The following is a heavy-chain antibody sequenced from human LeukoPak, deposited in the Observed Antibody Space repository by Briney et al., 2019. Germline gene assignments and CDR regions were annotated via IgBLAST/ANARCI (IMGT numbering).Heavy chain of an antibody. CDR3: ARRGTEQWLVNYYYYYYMDV. D-gene: IGHD6-19*01. CDR2: INKDGSEK. V-gene: IGHV3-7*01. J-gene: IGHJ6*03. Sequence: GGSLRLSCAASGFTFSSYWMSWVRQAPGKGLEWVANINKDGSEKYYVDSVKGRFTISRDNAKNSLYLQMNSLRAEDTAVYYCARRGTEQWLVNYYYYYYMDVWGKGTTVTVSS. CDR1: GFTFSSYW.